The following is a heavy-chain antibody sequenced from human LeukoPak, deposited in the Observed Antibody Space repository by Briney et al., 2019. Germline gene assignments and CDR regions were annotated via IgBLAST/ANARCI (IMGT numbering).Heavy chain of an antibody. CDR3: ARGGNWFDP. J-gene: IGHJ5*02. D-gene: IGHD3-16*01. CDR1: GFTFSSYE. V-gene: IGHV3-48*03. Sequence: GGSLRLSCAASGFTFSSYEMNWVRQAPGKGLEWVSYITNSVSTIYYADSVKGRFTVSRDNAKSSLYLQMNSLRADDTAVYYCARGGNWFDPWGQGTLVTVSS. CDR2: ITNSVSTI.